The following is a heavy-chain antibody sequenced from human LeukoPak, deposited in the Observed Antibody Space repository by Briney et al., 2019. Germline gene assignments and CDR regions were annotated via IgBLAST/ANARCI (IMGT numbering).Heavy chain of an antibody. CDR2: IRDSGEA. J-gene: IGHJ5*02. V-gene: IGHV3-66*03. Sequence: GGSLRLSCAVPGFRFSDYYMSWVRQAPGKGLEWVGLIRDSGEAFYADFARGRFAISRDESENTLYLQMNSLRVEDTAVYFCARDRAANQDWVEFDPWGQGTPVIVSS. CDR3: ARDRAANQDWVEFDP. CDR1: GFRFSDYY. D-gene: IGHD3/OR15-3a*01.